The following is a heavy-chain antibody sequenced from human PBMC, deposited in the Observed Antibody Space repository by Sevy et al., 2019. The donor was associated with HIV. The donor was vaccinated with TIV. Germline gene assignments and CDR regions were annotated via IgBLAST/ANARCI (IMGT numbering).Heavy chain of an antibody. CDR1: GGSITSLY. CDR2: IYYNGHI. J-gene: IGHJ4*02. Sequence: SETLSLTCTVSGGSITSLYSNWIRQPPGKGLEWIANIYYNGHINYNPSLKSRVTLSLDTSNNQFSLRLSSVTAANTAMYYCAGENAWGRGYSWGQGTLVTVSS. D-gene: IGHD1-26*01. CDR3: AGENAWGRGYS. V-gene: IGHV4-59*08.